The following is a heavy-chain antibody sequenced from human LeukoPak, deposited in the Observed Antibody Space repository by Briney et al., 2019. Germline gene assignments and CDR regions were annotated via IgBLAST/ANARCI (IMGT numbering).Heavy chain of an antibody. J-gene: IGHJ6*03. CDR1: GFTFRSYG. CDR2: IRYDGSNK. D-gene: IGHD2-2*01. Sequence: AGGSLRLSCAASGFTFRSYGMHWVREAPGKGLEWVAFIRYDGSNKYYADSVKGRFTISRDNSKNTLYLQMDSLRAEDTAVYYCATLADIVVVPAVDYYYSYMDVWGKGTPVTASS. V-gene: IGHV3-30*02. CDR3: ATLADIVVVPAVDYYYSYMDV.